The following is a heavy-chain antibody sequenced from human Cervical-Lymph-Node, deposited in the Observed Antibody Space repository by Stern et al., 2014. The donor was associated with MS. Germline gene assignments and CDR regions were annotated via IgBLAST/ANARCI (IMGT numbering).Heavy chain of an antibody. Sequence: VQLVESGGGVVQPGRSLRLSCAASGFVFRRYALHWVRQAPGKGLEWVALISYDGRDKSYPDSVKGRFTVSRDNSNNTVDLEMNSLRLEDTAVYYCAKGGSGSYLDWGQGSLVTVSS. CDR3: AKGGSGSYLD. D-gene: IGHD1-26*01. V-gene: IGHV3-30*04. CDR2: ISYDGRDK. J-gene: IGHJ4*02. CDR1: GFVFRRYA.